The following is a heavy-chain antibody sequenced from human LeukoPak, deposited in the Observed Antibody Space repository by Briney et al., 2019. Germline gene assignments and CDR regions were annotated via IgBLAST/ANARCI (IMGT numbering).Heavy chain of an antibody. CDR3: ARVVGYYYGMDV. CDR1: GYTFTGYY. CDR2: INPNSGST. V-gene: IGHV1-2*02. J-gene: IGHJ6*02. D-gene: IGHD1-26*01. Sequence: ASVKVSCKASGYTFTGYYMHWVRQAPGQGLEWMGWINPNSGSTNYAQKFQGRVTMTRDTSISTAYMELSRLRSDDTAVYYCARVVGYYYGMDVWGQGTTVTVSS.